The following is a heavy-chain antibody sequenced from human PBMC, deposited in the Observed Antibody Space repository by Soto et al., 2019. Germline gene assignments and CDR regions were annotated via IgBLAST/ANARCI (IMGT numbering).Heavy chain of an antibody. J-gene: IGHJ6*02. CDR2: IWYDGSNK. CDR3: ARVRREGDYYYYGMDV. D-gene: IGHD3-16*01. CDR1: GFTFSSYG. Sequence: GGSLRLSCAASGFTFSSYGMHWVRQAPGKGLEWVAVIWYDGSNKYYADSVKGRFTISRDNSKNTLYLQMNSLRAEDTAVYYCARVRREGDYYYYGMDVWGQGTTVTVSS. V-gene: IGHV3-33*01.